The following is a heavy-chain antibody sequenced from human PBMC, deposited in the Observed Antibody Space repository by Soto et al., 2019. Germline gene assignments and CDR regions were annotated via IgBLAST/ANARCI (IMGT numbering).Heavy chain of an antibody. CDR1: GYSFTSYW. D-gene: IGHD6-13*01. CDR3: ARNSAFDI. V-gene: IGHV5-51*01. CDR2: IYPGDSDT. J-gene: IGHJ3*02. Sequence: PGESLKISRQGSGYSFTSYWTGWVLQMPGKGLEWMGIIYPGDSDTRYSPSFQGQVTISADKSISTAYLQWSSLKASDTAMYYCARNSAFDIWGQGTMVTVSS.